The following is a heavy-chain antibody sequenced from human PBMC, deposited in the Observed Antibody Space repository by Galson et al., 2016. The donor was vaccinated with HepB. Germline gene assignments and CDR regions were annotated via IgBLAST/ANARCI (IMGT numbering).Heavy chain of an antibody. J-gene: IGHJ4*02. V-gene: IGHV3-64*01. CDR2: IKSNGDTT. CDR3: ARDHFYDSRGYYLDY. CDR1: GFTFSTYT. D-gene: IGHD3-22*01. Sequence: SLRLSCAASGFTFSTYTTHWVRQAPGRGPEYVSAIKSNGDTTYYANSVKGRFTISRDNSKNTLYLQMGSLRAEDTAIYYCARDHFYDSRGYYLDYWGREPWPPSPQ.